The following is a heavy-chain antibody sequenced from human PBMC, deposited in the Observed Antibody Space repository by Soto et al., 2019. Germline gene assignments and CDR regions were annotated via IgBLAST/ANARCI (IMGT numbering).Heavy chain of an antibody. CDR2: IYYSGST. CDR3: ARRAGYDLTFDY. D-gene: IGHD5-12*01. V-gene: IGHV4-59*01. J-gene: IGHJ4*02. Sequence: SETLSLTCTVSGVSISSYYWSWIRQPPGKGLEWIGYIYYSGSTNYNPSLKSRVTISVDTSKNQFSLKLSSVTAADTAVYYCARRAGYDLTFDYWGQGTLVTVSS. CDR1: GVSISSYY.